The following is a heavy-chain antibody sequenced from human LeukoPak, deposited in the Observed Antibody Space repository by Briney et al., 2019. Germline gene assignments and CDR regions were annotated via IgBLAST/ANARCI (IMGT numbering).Heavy chain of an antibody. J-gene: IGHJ3*02. CDR1: GYTFTGYF. CDR2: INPNSGVT. V-gene: IGHV1-2*02. CDR3: ARMIPQYFGSGSYDAFDI. Sequence: ASVKVPCKASGYTFTGYFIHWVRQAPGQGIEWMGWINPNSGVTNYAKKFQGRVTMTRDTSITTAYMELSRLRSDDTAVYYCARMIPQYFGSGSYDAFDIWGQGTMVTVSS. D-gene: IGHD3-10*01.